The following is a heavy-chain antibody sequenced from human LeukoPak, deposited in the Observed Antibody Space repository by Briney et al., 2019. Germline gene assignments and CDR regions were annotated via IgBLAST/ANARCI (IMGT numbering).Heavy chain of an antibody. Sequence: SETLSLTCTVSVGSVSSGSYYWSWIRQPPGKGLEWIGYIYYSGSTNSNPSLKSRVTISVDTSKNQFSLKLSSVTAADTAVYYCTARTYSSSWYALRYYYYGMDVWSQGTTVTVSS. D-gene: IGHD6-13*01. V-gene: IGHV4-61*01. CDR1: VGSVSSGSYY. CDR2: IYYSGST. J-gene: IGHJ6*02. CDR3: TARTYSSSWYALRYYYYGMDV.